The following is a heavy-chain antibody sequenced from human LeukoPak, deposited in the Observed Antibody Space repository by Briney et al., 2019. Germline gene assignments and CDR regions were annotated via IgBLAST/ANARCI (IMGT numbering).Heavy chain of an antibody. J-gene: IGHJ4*02. CDR1: GLTFSSYS. Sequence: PGGSLRLSCAASGLTFSSYSMNWVRQTPGKGLEWVSYISSSSSAIYYADSVKGRFTISRDNARNPLYLQMNSLRAEDTAVYHCARGRYFDYWGQGTLVTVSS. CDR2: ISSSSSAI. CDR3: ARGRYFDY. V-gene: IGHV3-48*01.